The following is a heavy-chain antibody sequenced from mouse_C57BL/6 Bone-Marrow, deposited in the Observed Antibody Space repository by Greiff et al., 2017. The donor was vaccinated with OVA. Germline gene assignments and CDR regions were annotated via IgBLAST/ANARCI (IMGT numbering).Heavy chain of an antibody. CDR1: GFTFSSYG. CDR3: ARLGLLRSYWYFDV. CDR2: ISSGGSYT. V-gene: IGHV5-6*01. D-gene: IGHD1-1*01. Sequence: EVHLVESGGDLVKPGGSLKLSCAASGFTFSSYGMSWVRQTPDKRLEWVATISSGGSYTYYPDSVKGRFTISRDNAKNTLYLQMSSLKSEDTAMYYCARLGLLRSYWYFDVWGTGTTVTVSS. J-gene: IGHJ1*03.